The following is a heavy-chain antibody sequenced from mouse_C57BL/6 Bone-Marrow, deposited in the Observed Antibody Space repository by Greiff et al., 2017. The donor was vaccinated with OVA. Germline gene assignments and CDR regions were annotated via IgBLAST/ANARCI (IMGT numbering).Heavy chain of an antibody. D-gene: IGHD1-1*01. V-gene: IGHV2-5*01. CDR3: AKPSYYYGYAMDY. CDR1: GFSLTSYG. J-gene: IGHJ4*01. CDR2: IWRGGST. Sequence: VKLQESGPGLVQPSQSLSITCTVSGFSLTSYGVHWVRQSPGKGLEWLGVIWRGGSTDYTAAFMSRLSITKDNSKSQVFFKMNSLQADDTAIYYCAKPSYYYGYAMDYWGQGTSVTVSS.